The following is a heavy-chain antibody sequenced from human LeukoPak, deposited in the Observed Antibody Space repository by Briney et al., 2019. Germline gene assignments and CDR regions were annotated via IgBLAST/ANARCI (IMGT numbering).Heavy chain of an antibody. Sequence: GGSLRLSCAASGFAFNTYSMNWVRQAPGKGLQWVSSITTSSTTKYYADSVKGRFTISRDNAKNSLYLQMDSLRDEDTAVYYCARAGTTIGGGYWFDPWGQGTLVTVSS. J-gene: IGHJ5*02. D-gene: IGHD1-1*01. CDR3: ARAGTTIGGGYWFDP. CDR2: ITTSSTTK. V-gene: IGHV3-48*02. CDR1: GFAFNTYS.